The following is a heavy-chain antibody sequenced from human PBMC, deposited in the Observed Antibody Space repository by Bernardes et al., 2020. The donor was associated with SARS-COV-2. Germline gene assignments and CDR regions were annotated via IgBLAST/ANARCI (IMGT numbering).Heavy chain of an antibody. CDR1: GFTFNSYA. J-gene: IGHJ4*02. D-gene: IGHD4-17*01. Sequence: GGSLRLSCAASGFTFNSYAMSWVRQAPGKGLEWVSTVSGSGGSTYYADSVKGRFTISRDNSKNTLYLQMNSLRADDTAVYYCAKNSTPSPHFDYWGQGTLVTGSS. CDR2: VSGSGGST. V-gene: IGHV3-23*01. CDR3: AKNSTPSPHFDY.